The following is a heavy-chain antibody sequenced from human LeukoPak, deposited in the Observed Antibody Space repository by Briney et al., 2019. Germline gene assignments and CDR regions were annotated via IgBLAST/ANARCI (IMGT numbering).Heavy chain of an antibody. J-gene: IGHJ6*02. D-gene: IGHD2-15*01. V-gene: IGHV2-70*11. Sequence: RESGPTLVNPTQTLTLTCTFSGFSLSTSGMCVSWIRQPPGKALEWLARIDWDEYKYYSTSLKTRLTISKDTSKNQVVLTMTNMDPLDTATYYCARVAVVVVAATQDYYYGMDVWGQGTTVTVSS. CDR1: GFSLSTSGMC. CDR3: ARVAVVVVAATQDYYYGMDV. CDR2: IDWDEYK.